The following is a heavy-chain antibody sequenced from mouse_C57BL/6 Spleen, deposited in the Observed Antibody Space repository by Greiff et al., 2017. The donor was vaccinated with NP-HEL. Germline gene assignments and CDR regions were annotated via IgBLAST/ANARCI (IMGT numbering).Heavy chain of an antibody. CDR2: ISDGGSYT. J-gene: IGHJ3*01. CDR1: GFTFSSYA. CDR3: AREVPAWFAY. V-gene: IGHV5-4*01. Sequence: EVQRVESGGGLVKPGGSLKLSCAASGFTFSSYAMSWVRQTPQKRLEWVATISDGGSYTYYPDNVKGRFTISRDNAKNHLYLQMSHLKSEDTAMYYCAREVPAWFAYWGQGTLVTVCA. D-gene: IGHD6-1*01.